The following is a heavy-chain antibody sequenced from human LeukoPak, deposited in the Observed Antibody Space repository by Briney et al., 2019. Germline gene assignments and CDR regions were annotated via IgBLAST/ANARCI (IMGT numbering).Heavy chain of an antibody. Sequence: TGGSLRLSCAASGFTVSSNYMSWVRQAPGKGLEWVSVIYSGGSTYYADSVKGRFTFSRDNAKSTLYLQMNSLRAEDTALYYCAKDSSTGYCSGGSCVLGNFDYWGQGTLVTVSS. CDR1: GFTVSSNY. J-gene: IGHJ4*02. CDR3: AKDSSTGYCSGGSCVLGNFDY. CDR2: IYSGGST. D-gene: IGHD2-15*01. V-gene: IGHV3-53*05.